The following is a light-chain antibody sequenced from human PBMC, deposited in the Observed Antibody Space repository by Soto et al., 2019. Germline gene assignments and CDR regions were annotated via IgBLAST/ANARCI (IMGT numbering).Light chain of an antibody. V-gene: IGKV1-39*01. CDR2: GAS. CDR1: QSISSY. Sequence: DIPMTQSPSSLSASVGDRVTITCRASQSISSYLNWYQQKPGKAPKVLISGASSLQSGVPLRFSGIGSGTDFTLTISSLQYEDFESYYCQQSHSTPLTFGGGTKVEIK. CDR3: QQSHSTPLT. J-gene: IGKJ4*01.